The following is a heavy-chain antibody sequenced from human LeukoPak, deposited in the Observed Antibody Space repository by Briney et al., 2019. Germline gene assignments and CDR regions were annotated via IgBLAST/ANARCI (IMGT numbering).Heavy chain of an antibody. CDR3: ARGEITMVRGVIITDYYYGMDV. CDR2: IIHSGST. Sequence: PSETLSLTCAVYGGSFSGYYWSWIRQPPGKGLEWIGEIIHSGSTNYNPSLKSRVTISVDTSKNQFSLKLSSVTAADTAVYYCARGEITMVRGVIITDYYYGMDVWGQGTTVTVSS. J-gene: IGHJ6*02. CDR1: GGSFSGYY. V-gene: IGHV4-34*01. D-gene: IGHD3-10*01.